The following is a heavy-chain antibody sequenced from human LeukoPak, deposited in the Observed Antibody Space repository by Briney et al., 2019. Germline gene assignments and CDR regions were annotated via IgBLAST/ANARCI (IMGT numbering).Heavy chain of an antibody. Sequence: SETLSLTCTVSGGSISSSSYYWGWIRQPPGKGLEWIGSIYYSGSTYYNPSLRSRVTISVDTSKNQFSLKLSSVTAADTAVYYCAREQSGYVGGYYYYMDVWGKGTTVTVSS. CDR2: IYYSGST. D-gene: IGHD5-12*01. CDR3: AREQSGYVGGYYYYMDV. V-gene: IGHV4-39*02. J-gene: IGHJ6*03. CDR1: GGSISSSSYY.